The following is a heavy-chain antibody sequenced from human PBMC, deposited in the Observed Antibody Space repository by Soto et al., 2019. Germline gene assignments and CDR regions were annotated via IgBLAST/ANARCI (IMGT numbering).Heavy chain of an antibody. CDR3: ARVPMTRVTRWTWFDP. CDR1: GFIYNDYG. V-gene: IGHV3-33*01. CDR2: IWHDGSDE. J-gene: IGHJ5*02. Sequence: QVQLMESGGGVVQPGGSLRLSCTASGFIYNDYGMNWVRQSPGKGLEWVAVIWHDGSDEHYADSVKGRFTISRDNSKNMLDLQMNSLRAEDTAVYYCARVPMTRVTRWTWFDPWGQGTLVTVSS. D-gene: IGHD4-17*01.